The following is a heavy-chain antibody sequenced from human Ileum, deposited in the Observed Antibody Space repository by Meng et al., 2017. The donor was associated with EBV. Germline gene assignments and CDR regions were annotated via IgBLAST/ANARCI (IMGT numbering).Heavy chain of an antibody. Sequence: LPLPRSVPGPGTPSADPSLTCPASGDSITSSNPWWGWVRQPPGKGLEWVGTIYYSGSTFYNPSLKSRVTISLDTSKNQFSLKVSSVTAADTAVYYCARRYYGVPFDNWGQGTLVTVSS. CDR1: GDSITSSNPW. CDR2: IYYSGST. J-gene: IGHJ4*02. V-gene: IGHV4-39*01. CDR3: ARRYYGVPFDN. D-gene: IGHD3-3*01.